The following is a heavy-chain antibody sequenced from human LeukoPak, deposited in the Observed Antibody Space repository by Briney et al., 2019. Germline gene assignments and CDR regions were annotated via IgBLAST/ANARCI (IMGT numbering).Heavy chain of an antibody. D-gene: IGHD3-3*01. Sequence: SETLSLTCAVYGGSFSGYYWSWIRQPPGKGLEWIGEINHSGSTNYNPSLKSRVTISVDTSKNQFSLKLSSVTAADTAVYYCARGSITIFGVATPNWFDPWGQGTLVTVSS. J-gene: IGHJ5*02. CDR1: GGSFSGYY. V-gene: IGHV4-34*01. CDR2: INHSGST. CDR3: ARGSITIFGVATPNWFDP.